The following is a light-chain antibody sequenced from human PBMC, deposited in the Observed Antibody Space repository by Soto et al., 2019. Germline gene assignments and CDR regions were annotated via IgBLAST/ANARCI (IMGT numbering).Light chain of an antibody. J-gene: IGKJ1*01. CDR3: QHYNNWPPWT. V-gene: IGKV3-15*01. CDR1: QAISRD. Sequence: ESVMTQSPATLSMSPGERATLSCRASQAISRDLAWYQQKPGQAPRLLIYDASTRATGIPARFSGSGSGTEFTLTISSLQSEDFAVYYCQHYNNWPPWTFGQGTRVEV. CDR2: DAS.